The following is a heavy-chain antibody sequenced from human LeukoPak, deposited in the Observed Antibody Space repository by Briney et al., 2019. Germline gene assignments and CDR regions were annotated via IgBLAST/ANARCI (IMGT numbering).Heavy chain of an antibody. J-gene: IGHJ4*02. CDR2: INPNSGNT. CDR3: ARWAQVGALFDY. CDR1: GYTFTGYY. V-gene: IGHV1-8*03. Sequence: ASVKVSCKASGYTFTGYYMHWVRQAPGQGLEWMGWINPNSGNTGYAQKFQGRVTITRNTSISTAYMELSSLRSEDTAVYYCARWAQVGALFDYWGQGTLVTVSS. D-gene: IGHD1-26*01.